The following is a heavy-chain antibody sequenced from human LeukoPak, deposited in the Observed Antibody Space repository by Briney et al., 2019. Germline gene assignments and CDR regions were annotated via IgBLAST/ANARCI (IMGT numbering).Heavy chain of an antibody. V-gene: IGHV6-1*01. CDR2: TCYRSKWYN. D-gene: IGHD4-17*01. J-gene: IGHJ4*02. CDR1: GDSVSSNSVG. CDR3: TRNKYYGSDY. Sequence: SQTLSLTCAISGDSVSSNSVGWHWIRQSPSRGLEWLGRTCYRSKWYNDYGASVKSRITINSDTSKNQFSLQLSSVTPEDTAVYFCTRNKYYGSDYWGQGTLVTVSS.